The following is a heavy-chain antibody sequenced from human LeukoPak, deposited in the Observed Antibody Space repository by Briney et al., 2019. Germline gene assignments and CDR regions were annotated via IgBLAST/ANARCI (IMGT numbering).Heavy chain of an antibody. J-gene: IGHJ4*02. D-gene: IGHD5-18*01. Sequence: GGSLRLSCAASGFTFSSYAMSWVRQAPGKGLEWVSAISGSGGSTYYADSVKGRFTISRDNSKNTLYLQMNSLRAEDTAVYYCAKPMAMVTIWMYYFDYWGQGTLVTVSS. CDR1: GFTFSSYA. CDR2: ISGSGGST. V-gene: IGHV3-23*01. CDR3: AKPMAMVTIWMYYFDY.